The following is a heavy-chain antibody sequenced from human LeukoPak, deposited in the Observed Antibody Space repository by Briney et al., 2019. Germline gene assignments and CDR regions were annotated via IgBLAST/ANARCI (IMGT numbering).Heavy chain of an antibody. J-gene: IGHJ4*02. D-gene: IGHD4-17*01. V-gene: IGHV3-23*05. CDR3: AKAPFHGDSIPYYFDY. CDR2: IDGRGSST. CDR1: GFTFRSHA. Sequence: GGSLRLSCVGSGFTFRSHAMSWVRQAPNKGLEWVSTIDGRGSSTFSADSVKGRFTISRDNSKDTLYLQLNSPRAEDTAVYYCAKAPFHGDSIPYYFDYWGQGSLVTVSS.